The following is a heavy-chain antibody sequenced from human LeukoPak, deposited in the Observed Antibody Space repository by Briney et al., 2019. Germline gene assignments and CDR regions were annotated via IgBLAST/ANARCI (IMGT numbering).Heavy chain of an antibody. CDR2: IIPIFGTA. J-gene: IGHJ4*02. CDR3: ARDSYYGDYGHFDY. CDR1: GGTFSSYA. Sequence: ASVKVSCKASGGTFSSYAISWVRQAPGQGLEWMGGIIPIFGTANYAQKFQGRVTITADESTSTAYMELSSLRSEDTAVYYCARDSYYGDYGHFDYWGQGTLVTVSS. D-gene: IGHD4-17*01. V-gene: IGHV1-69*13.